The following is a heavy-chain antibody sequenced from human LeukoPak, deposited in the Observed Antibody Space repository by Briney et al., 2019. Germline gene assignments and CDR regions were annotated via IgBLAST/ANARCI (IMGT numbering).Heavy chain of an antibody. CDR3: ARQGSGGRSFDV. J-gene: IGHJ3*01. CDR2: MYNSGST. D-gene: IGHD1-26*01. V-gene: IGHV4-59*08. Sequence: SETLSLTCAVYGGSFSGYYWSWIRQPPGKGLEWIGYMYNSGSTNYNPSLKSRVTISIDTSKNQVSLRLSSVTAAGTAVYYCARQGSGGRSFDVWGQETMVTVSS. CDR1: GGSFSGYY.